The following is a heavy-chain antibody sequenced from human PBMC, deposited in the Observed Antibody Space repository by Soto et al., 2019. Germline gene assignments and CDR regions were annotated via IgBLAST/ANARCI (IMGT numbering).Heavy chain of an antibody. CDR1: RFTVSTYE. D-gene: IGHD2-2*01. CDR2: ISSSGSTV. V-gene: IGHV3-48*03. J-gene: IGHJ4*02. CDR3: VRYCTTTRCNGVATRTFDY. Sequence: GGSLRLSCAASRFTVSTYEMHWVRQAQGKGLEWVSCISSSGSTVYYADSVKGRFTISRDNTRNSLYLQMNSLRDEDTALYYCVRYCTTTRCNGVATRTFDYWGQGTLVTVSS.